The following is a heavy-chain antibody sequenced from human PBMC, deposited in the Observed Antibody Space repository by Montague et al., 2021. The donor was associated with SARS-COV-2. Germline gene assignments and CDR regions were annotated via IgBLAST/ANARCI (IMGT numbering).Heavy chain of an antibody. J-gene: IGHJ3*02. CDR3: ARQPPYQTGALDI. D-gene: IGHD2-2*01. CDR1: GDSISSSSYY. V-gene: IGHV4-39*01. Sequence: ETLSLTCTVSGDSISSSSYYWGWIRQPPGKGLEWIGSINNRGNTYNNPSLRSRVSISVDTSKNQFSLNVRSVTAADTAVYYCARQPPYQTGALDIWGQGTMVTVPS. CDR2: INNRGNT.